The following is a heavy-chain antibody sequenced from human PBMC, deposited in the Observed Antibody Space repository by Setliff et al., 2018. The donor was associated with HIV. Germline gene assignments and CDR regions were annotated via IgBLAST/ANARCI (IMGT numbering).Heavy chain of an antibody. CDR2: ISADGLTT. J-gene: IGHJ1*01. CDR3: AKDRTAMAPEYFQH. Sequence: HPGGSLRLSCAASGFTFNTYAVTWVRQAPGKGLEWVSVISADGLTTFYADSVKGRFTISRDNSKDTLYLQMNSLRAEDTAVYYCAKDRTAMAPEYFQHWGQGTLVTVSS. V-gene: IGHV3-23*01. CDR1: GFTFNTYA. D-gene: IGHD5-18*01.